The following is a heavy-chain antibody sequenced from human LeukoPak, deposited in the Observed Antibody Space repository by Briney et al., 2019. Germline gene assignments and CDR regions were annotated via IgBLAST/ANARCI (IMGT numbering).Heavy chain of an antibody. CDR2: IIPIFGTA. V-gene: IGHV1-69*06. J-gene: IGHJ4*02. D-gene: IGHD3-10*01. CDR1: GGTFSSYA. Sequence: SVKVSCKASGGTFSSYAISWVRQAPGQGLEWMGGIIPIFGTANYAQKFQGRVTITADKSTSTAYMELSSLRSEDTAVYYCARDGRGSGSFQFDYWGQGTLVTVSS. CDR3: ARDGRGSGSFQFDY.